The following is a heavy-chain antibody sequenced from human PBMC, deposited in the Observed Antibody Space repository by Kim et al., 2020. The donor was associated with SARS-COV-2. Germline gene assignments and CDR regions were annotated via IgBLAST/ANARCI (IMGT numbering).Heavy chain of an antibody. CDR2: INYSGRA. V-gene: IGHV4-39*01. CDR1: GVSISSSTDY. J-gene: IGHJ2*01. Sequence: SETLSRTCTVSGVSISSSTDYWAWIRQPPGKGLECIGNINYSGRAYYNPSLNSRVTISVDTSKNQLSLKLSSVTAADTAVYYCARHVRNWYFDLWGRGTL. CDR3: ARHVRNWYFDL.